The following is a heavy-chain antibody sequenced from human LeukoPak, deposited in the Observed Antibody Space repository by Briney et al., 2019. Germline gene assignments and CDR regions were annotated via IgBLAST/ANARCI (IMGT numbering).Heavy chain of an antibody. V-gene: IGHV3-43*02. CDR3: ARAAPLTWTLDF. CDR1: GFIFDDYA. D-gene: IGHD3/OR15-3a*01. J-gene: IGHJ4*02. CDR2: ISGDGGNT. Sequence: GGSLRLSCAASGFIFDDYAMHWVRQAPGKGLEWVSLISGDGGNTYYTDSVRSRFTISRDNSKNSLYLQMNSLRTEDTALYYCARAAPLTWTLDFWGQGTLVTVSS.